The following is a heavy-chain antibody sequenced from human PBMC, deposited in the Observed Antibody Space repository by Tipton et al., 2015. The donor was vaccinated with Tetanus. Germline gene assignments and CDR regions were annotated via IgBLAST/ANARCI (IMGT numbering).Heavy chain of an antibody. CDR3: ARGGTMDY. J-gene: IGHJ4*02. D-gene: IGHD1-1*01. V-gene: IGHV1-18*01. CDR1: GYTFTSFG. CDR2: INTDKGST. Sequence: QLVQSGAEVKKPGASVKVSCKASGYTFTSFGINWVRQAPGQGLEWMGWINTDKGSTNYAQNLQGRVIMTTDTSTLTAYMELRSLRSDDTAVYYCARGGTMDYWGQGTLDTVSA.